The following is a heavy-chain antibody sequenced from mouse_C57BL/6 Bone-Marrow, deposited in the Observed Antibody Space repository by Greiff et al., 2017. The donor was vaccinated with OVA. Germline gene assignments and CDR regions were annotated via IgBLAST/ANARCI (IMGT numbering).Heavy chain of an antibody. Sequence: EVQLVESGGGLVKPGGSLKLSCAASGFTFSSYAMSWVRQTPEKRLEWVATISDGGSYHYYPDNVKGRFTISRDNAKNNLYLQMSHLKSEDTAMYYCARYYGSSYWFAYWGQGTLVSVSA. J-gene: IGHJ3*01. CDR1: GFTFSSYA. V-gene: IGHV5-4*01. CDR3: ARYYGSSYWFAY. CDR2: ISDGGSYH. D-gene: IGHD1-1*01.